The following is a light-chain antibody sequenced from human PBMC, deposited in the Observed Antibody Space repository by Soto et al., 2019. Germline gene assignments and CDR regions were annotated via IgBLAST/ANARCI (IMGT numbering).Light chain of an antibody. CDR1: QGIREE. CDR3: LQDNDYLRT. CDR2: AAS. Sequence: AIQMTQPPSSLSASVGDRVTITCRASQGIREELGRYQQKAGKAPNLLISAASRLQSGVPSRFSGRGSGTDFTLTISSLQPEEFATYYCLQDNDYLRTSGQGTQGDMK. V-gene: IGKV1-6*01. J-gene: IGKJ1*01.